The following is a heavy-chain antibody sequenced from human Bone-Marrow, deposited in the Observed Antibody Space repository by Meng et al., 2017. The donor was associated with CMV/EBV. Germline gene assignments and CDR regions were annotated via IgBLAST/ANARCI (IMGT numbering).Heavy chain of an antibody. CDR3: ARDEYYYYGMDV. Sequence: GESLKISCAASGFTFSSYSMNWVRQAPGKGLEWVSSISSSSSYIYYADSVKGRFTISRDNAKNSLYLQMNSLRAEDTAVYYCARDEYYYYGMDVCGQGTTVTVSS. CDR2: ISSSSSYI. CDR1: GFTFSSYS. V-gene: IGHV3-21*01. J-gene: IGHJ6*02.